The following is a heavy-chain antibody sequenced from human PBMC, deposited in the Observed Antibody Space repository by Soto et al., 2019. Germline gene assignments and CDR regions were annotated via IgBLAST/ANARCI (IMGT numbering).Heavy chain of an antibody. CDR3: ARDKLKVTRHYYYGMDV. CDR2: TYYRSKWYN. CDR1: GDSVSSNSAA. V-gene: IGHV6-1*01. J-gene: IGHJ6*02. Sequence: PSQTLSLTCAISGDSVSSNSAAWNWIRQSPSRGLEWLGRTYYRSKWYNDYAVSVKSRITINPDTSKNQFSLQLNSVTPEDTAVYYCARDKLKVTRHYYYGMDVWGQGTTVTVSS. D-gene: IGHD2-21*02.